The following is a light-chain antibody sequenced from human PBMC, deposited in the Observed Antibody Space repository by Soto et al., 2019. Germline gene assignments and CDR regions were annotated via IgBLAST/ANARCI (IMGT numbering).Light chain of an antibody. Sequence: DIQMTQSPSTLSASIGDRVTITCRASQSIRDWLAWYQQKPGKAPKLLIYKASNLEYGVPARFSGTGSGTEFTLTITNLQPDDFATYYCQQYANDLYTFGQGTKLEIK. CDR1: QSIRDW. J-gene: IGKJ2*01. CDR3: QQYANDLYT. CDR2: KAS. V-gene: IGKV1-5*03.